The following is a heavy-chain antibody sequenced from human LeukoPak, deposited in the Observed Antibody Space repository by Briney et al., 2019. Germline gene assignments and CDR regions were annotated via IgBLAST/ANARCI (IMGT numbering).Heavy chain of an antibody. J-gene: IGHJ4*02. CDR2: ILYDGSNK. D-gene: IGHD5-12*01. V-gene: IGHV3-30*18. CDR1: GFTFSSYG. Sequence: GGSLRLSCAASGFTFSSYGMHWVRQAPGKGLEWVAVILYDGSNKYYADSVKGRFTISRDNSKNTLYLQMNSLRAEDTAVYYCAKDQGYSGYDWGGFDYWGQGTLVTVSS. CDR3: AKDQGYSGYDWGGFDY.